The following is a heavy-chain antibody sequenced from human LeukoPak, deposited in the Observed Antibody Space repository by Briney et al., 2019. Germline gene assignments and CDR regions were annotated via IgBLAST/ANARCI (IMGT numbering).Heavy chain of an antibody. Sequence: PSQTLSLTCAVSGGSISSGGYSWSWIRQPPGEGLEWIGYIYHSGSTYYNPSLKSRVTISVDRSKNQFSLKLSSVTAADTAVYYCARGGGNSDAFDIWGQGTMVTVSS. D-gene: IGHD4-23*01. J-gene: IGHJ3*02. V-gene: IGHV4-30-2*01. CDR2: IYHSGST. CDR3: ARGGGNSDAFDI. CDR1: GGSISSGGYS.